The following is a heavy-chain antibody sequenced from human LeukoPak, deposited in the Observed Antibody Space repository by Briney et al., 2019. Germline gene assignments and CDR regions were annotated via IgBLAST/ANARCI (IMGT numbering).Heavy chain of an antibody. V-gene: IGHV1-8*02. J-gene: IGHJ6*02. CDR2: MNTNSGNT. CDR3: ARGGAGRGGLYYYYYYGMDV. Sequence: GASVKVSCKTSGYTFSSFDINWVRQATGQGLEWMGWMNTNSGNTGYAQKFQGRITMTRNISISTAYMELSSLRSEDTAVYYCARGGAGRGGLYYYYYYGMDVWGQGTTVTVSS. D-gene: IGHD3-10*01. CDR1: GYTFSSFD.